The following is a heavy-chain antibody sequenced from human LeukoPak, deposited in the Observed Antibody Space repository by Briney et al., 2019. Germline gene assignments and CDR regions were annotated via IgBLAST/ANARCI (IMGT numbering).Heavy chain of an antibody. J-gene: IGHJ4*02. CDR2: IYYGETT. V-gene: IGHV4-34*01. CDR3: VRHYVLHIVGPSW. CDR1: GGSFSGYY. D-gene: IGHD3-16*01. Sequence: KPSETLSLTCAVYGGSFSGYYWSWIRQPPGKGLEWIGNIYYGETTSYNPSFKSRVTISVDTSKNQFSLTLNSVTAADTAMYFCVRHYVLHIVGPSWWGQGILVTVSS.